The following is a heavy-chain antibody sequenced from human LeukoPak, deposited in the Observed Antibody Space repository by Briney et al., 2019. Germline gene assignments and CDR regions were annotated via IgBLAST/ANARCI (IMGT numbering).Heavy chain of an antibody. V-gene: IGHV1-8*01. CDR3: ARGRLVLRYFDWLRGYYFDY. J-gene: IGHJ4*02. D-gene: IGHD3-9*01. CDR1: GYTFTSYD. CDR2: MNPNSGNT. Sequence: GASVNVSFKASGYTFTSYDINWVRQATGQGLEWMGWMNPNSGNTGYAQKFQGRVTMTRNTSISTAYMELSSLRSEDTAVYYCARGRLVLRYFDWLRGYYFDYWGQGTLVTVSS.